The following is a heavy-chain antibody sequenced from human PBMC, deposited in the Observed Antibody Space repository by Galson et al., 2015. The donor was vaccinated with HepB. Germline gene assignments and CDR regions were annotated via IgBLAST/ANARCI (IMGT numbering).Heavy chain of an antibody. D-gene: IGHD5-12*01. CDR1: GFHFRNYA. J-gene: IGHJ5*01. CDR2: ITGGTTT. Sequence: SLRLSCATSGFHFRNYAMAWVRQAPGKGLEWVSSITGGTTTYYADSVKGRFTISSDTSRNTVHLGMSSLRAEDTAVYSCAKDLEYSREANWFDSWGQGTLVTVSS. CDR3: AKDLEYSREANWFDS. V-gene: IGHV3-23*01.